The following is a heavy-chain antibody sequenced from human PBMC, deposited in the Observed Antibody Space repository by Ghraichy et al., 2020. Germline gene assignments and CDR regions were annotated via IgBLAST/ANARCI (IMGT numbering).Heavy chain of an antibody. CDR2: IYHSGST. D-gene: IGHD3-3*01. J-gene: IGHJ4*02. CDR1: GGSISSSNW. V-gene: IGHV4-4*02. CDR3: ARGKNDFWSGRGFDY. Sequence: SETLSLTCAVSGGSISSSNWWSWVRQPPGKGLEWIGEIYHSGSTNYNPSLKSRVTISVDKSKNQFSLKLSSVTAADTAVYYCARGKNDFWSGRGFDYWGQGTLVTVSS.